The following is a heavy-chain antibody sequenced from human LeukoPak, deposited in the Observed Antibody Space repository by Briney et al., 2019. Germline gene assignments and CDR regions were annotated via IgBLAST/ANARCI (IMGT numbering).Heavy chain of an antibody. J-gene: IGHJ3*02. D-gene: IGHD4-17*01. CDR1: GGTFSSYA. V-gene: IGHV1-69*13. CDR3: ARNVAPLRPGWAFDI. Sequence: ASVKVSCKASGGTFSSYAISWVRQAPGQGLEWMGGIIPIFGTTNYAQKFQGRVTITADESTSTAYMELSSLRSEDTAVYYCARNVAPLRPGWAFDIWGQGTMVTVSS. CDR2: IIPIFGTT.